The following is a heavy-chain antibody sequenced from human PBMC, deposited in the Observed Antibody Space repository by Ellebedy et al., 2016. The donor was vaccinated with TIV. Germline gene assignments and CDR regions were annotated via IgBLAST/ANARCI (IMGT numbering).Heavy chain of an antibody. J-gene: IGHJ6*02. CDR1: GGTFSSYA. CDR3: AREIDGSGSYGMDV. D-gene: IGHD3-10*01. V-gene: IGHV1-69*06. CDR2: IIPIFGTA. Sequence: SVKVSCXASGGTFSSYAISWVRQAPGQGLEWMGGIIPIFGTANYAQKFQGRVTITADKSTSTAYMELSSLRSEDTAVYYSAREIDGSGSYGMDVWGQGTTVTVSS.